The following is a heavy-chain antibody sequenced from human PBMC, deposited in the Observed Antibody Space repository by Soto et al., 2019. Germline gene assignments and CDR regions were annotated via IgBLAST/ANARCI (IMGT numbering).Heavy chain of an antibody. D-gene: IGHD3-3*01. J-gene: IGHJ6*02. CDR1: GFTFSSYW. CDR3: IRDFWSGYYYYYGMDV. Sequence: GGSLRLSCAASGFTFSSYWMSWVRQAPGKGLEWVANIKQDGSEEYYVDSVKGRFTISRDNAKNSLYLQMNSLRAEDTAVYYCIRDFWSGYYYYYGMDVWGQGTTVTVSS. V-gene: IGHV3-7*04. CDR2: IKQDGSEE.